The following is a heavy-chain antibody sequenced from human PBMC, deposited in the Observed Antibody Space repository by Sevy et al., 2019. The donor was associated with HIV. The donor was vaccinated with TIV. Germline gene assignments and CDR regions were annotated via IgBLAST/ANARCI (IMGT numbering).Heavy chain of an antibody. V-gene: IGHV3-23*01. D-gene: IGHD2-8*01. Sequence: GRSLRLSCAASGFTFSKYSMSWVRQTPGKGLEWVSTFSFGCGKINYADSVKGRFTISRDDSRNTFYLQMNSLRAEDTAIYYCARERCTKPHDYWGQGTLVVVSS. CDR3: ARERCTKPHDY. CDR2: FSFGCGKI. CDR1: GFTFSKYS. J-gene: IGHJ4*02.